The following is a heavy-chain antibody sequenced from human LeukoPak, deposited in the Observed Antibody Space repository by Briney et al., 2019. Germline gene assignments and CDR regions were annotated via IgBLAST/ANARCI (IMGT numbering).Heavy chain of an antibody. Sequence: PGGSLRLSCAASGFTFSSYEMNWVRQAPGKGLEWVSYISSSGSTIYYADSVKGRFTISRDNAKNSLYLQMNSLRAEDTAVYYCARAFGRLQGGYYMDVWGKGTTVTVSS. CDR3: ARAFGRLQGGYYMDV. CDR1: GFTFSSYE. J-gene: IGHJ6*03. D-gene: IGHD5-24*01. V-gene: IGHV3-48*03. CDR2: ISSSGSTI.